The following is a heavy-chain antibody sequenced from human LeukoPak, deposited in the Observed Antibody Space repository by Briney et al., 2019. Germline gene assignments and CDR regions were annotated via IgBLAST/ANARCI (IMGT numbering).Heavy chain of an antibody. J-gene: IGHJ4*02. V-gene: IGHV3-48*01. CDR2: ISSSSSTI. D-gene: IGHD1-26*01. Sequence: GGSLRLSCAASGFTFSSYSMNWVRQAPGKGLEWVSYISSSSSTIYYADSVKGRFTISRDNAKNPLYLQMNSLRAEDTAVYYCARSRYSGSYPFDYWGQGTLVTVSS. CDR1: GFTFSSYS. CDR3: ARSRYSGSYPFDY.